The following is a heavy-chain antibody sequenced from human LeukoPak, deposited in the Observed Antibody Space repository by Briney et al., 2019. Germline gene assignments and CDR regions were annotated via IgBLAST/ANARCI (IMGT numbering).Heavy chain of an antibody. V-gene: IGHV4-39*07. CDR1: GGSISSSSYY. CDR2: IYYSGST. J-gene: IGHJ5*02. CDR3: ARTVHDGGYYTP. Sequence: PSETLSLTCTVSGGSISSSSYYWGWIRQPPGKGLEWIGSIYYSGSTYYNPSLKSRVTISVDTSKNQFSLKLSSVTAADTAVYYCARTVHDGGYYTPWGQGTLVTVSS. D-gene: IGHD3-3*01.